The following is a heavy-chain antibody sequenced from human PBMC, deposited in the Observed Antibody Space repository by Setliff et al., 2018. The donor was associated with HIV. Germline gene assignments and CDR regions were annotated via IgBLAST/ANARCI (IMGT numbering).Heavy chain of an antibody. J-gene: IGHJ4*02. D-gene: IGHD4-17*01. V-gene: IGHV4-31*03. Sequence: TLSLTCPVSGDSLSSDYYYWTWIRQHPEKGLEWIGYIYYSGSTLYNPSLRSRLSMSVDTSKNQFSLELSSVTAADTAVYFCARDFLRSGYFDSWGQGSWSPSPQ. CDR3: ARDFLRSGYFDS. CDR2: IYYSGST. CDR1: GDSLSSDYYY.